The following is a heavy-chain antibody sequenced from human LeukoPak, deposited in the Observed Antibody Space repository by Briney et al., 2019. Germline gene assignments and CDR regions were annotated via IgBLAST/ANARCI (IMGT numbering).Heavy chain of an antibody. V-gene: IGHV4-59*01. D-gene: IGHD3-22*01. Sequence: PSETLSLTCAVYGGSFSGYYWSWIRQPPGKGLEWIGYIYYSGSTNYNPSLKSRVTISVDTSKNQFSLKLSSVTAADTAVYYCAREYYYDSSGYYPYYMDVWGKGTTVTV. CDR3: AREYYYDSSGYYPYYMDV. J-gene: IGHJ6*03. CDR2: IYYSGST. CDR1: GGSFSGYY.